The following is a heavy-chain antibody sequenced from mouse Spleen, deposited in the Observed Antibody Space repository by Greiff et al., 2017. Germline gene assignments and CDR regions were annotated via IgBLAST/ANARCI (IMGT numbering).Heavy chain of an antibody. V-gene: IGHV1-53*01. D-gene: IGHD2-2*01. Sequence: VKLQESGTELVKPGASVKLSCKASGYTFTSYWMHWVKQRPGQGLEWIGNINPSNGGTNYNEKFKSKATLTVDKSSSTAYMQLSSLTSEDSAVYYCAREGWLQGWYFDVWGTGTTVTVSS. CDR3: AREGWLQGWYFDV. CDR2: INPSNGGT. CDR1: GYTFTSYW. J-gene: IGHJ1*03.